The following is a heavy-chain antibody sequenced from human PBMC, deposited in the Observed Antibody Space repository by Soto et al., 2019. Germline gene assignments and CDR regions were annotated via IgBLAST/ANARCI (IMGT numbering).Heavy chain of an antibody. J-gene: IGHJ5*02. CDR1: GFTFRSFT. Sequence: GGSLRLSCAASGFTFRSFTMNWVRQAPGKGLEWVSTISSNSAYIYYTDALRGRFTISRDNAKNSLHLQMNSLRAEDTAVYYCTRNASRDSSARGWFDPWGPGTLVTVSS. V-gene: IGHV3-21*01. D-gene: IGHD6-13*01. CDR3: TRNASRDSSARGWFDP. CDR2: ISSNSAYI.